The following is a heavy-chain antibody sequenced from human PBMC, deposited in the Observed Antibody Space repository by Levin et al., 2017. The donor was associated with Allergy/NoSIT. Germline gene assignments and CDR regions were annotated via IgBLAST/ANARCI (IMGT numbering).Heavy chain of an antibody. CDR2: IDWDDDK. J-gene: IGHJ5*02. CDR3: AREDYSNRKVDP. V-gene: IGHV2-70*04. Sequence: SGPTLVKPTQTLTLTCSFSGFSLSTSGMRVSWIRQPPGKALEWLARIDWDDDKFYSTSLKTRLTISKDISKNQVVLTMTNMDPGDTATYYCAREDYSNRKVDPWGQGTLVTVSA. D-gene: IGHD4-11*01. CDR1: GFSLSTSGMR.